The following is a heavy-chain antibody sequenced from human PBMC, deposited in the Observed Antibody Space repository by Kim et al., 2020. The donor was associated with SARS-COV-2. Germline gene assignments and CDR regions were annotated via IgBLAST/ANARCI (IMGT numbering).Heavy chain of an antibody. CDR1: GDSISTTNYF. V-gene: IGHV4-39*01. J-gene: IGHJ3*02. Sequence: SETLSLTCTVSGDSISTTNYFWGWIRQPPGKGLEWIATVSFSGTTYYNPSFKSRVTISIDTSKNQFSLKLSSVTAADTAIYYCARSPRAISRRAFDIWGQGTMVTVSS. D-gene: IGHD2-21*01. CDR3: ARSPRAISRRAFDI. CDR2: VSFSGTT.